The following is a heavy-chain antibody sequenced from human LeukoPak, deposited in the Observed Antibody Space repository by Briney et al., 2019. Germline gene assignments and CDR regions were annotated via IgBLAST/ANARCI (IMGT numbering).Heavy chain of an antibody. CDR1: GGSISSSNW. CDR3: ARVNINNWHSCDY. CDR2: IYHSGSP. V-gene: IGHV4-4*02. Sequence: PSGTLSLTCGVSGGSISSSNWWSWVRQPPGKGLEWIGEIYHSGSPNYNPSLKSRVTISVDKSRNHFFLNLSSVTAADTAVYYCARVNINNWHSCDYWGQGTLVTVSS. D-gene: IGHD1-1*01. J-gene: IGHJ4*02.